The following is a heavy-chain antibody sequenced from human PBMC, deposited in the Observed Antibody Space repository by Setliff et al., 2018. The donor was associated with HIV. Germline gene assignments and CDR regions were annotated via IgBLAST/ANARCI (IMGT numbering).Heavy chain of an antibody. CDR3: ARGDGDSYFYYFDY. CDR1: GGSFSGYY. D-gene: IGHD1-26*01. V-gene: IGHV4-34*01. CDR2: INHSGST. Sequence: SETLSLTCAVYGGSFSGYYWSWIRQPPGKGLEWIGEINHSGSTNYNPSLKSRVTISVDTSKNQFSLKLSSVTAADTAVYYCARGDGDSYFYYFDYWGQGTLVTVSS. J-gene: IGHJ4*02.